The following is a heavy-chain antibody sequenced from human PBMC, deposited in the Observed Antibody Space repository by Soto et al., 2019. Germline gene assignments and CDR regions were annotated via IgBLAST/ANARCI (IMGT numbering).Heavy chain of an antibody. J-gene: IGHJ4*02. CDR1: GFTFSSYA. Sequence: EVQLLESGGGLLQTGGSLRLSCAASGFTFSSYAMSWVRQAPGKGLEWVSSISRSADGPYYADSVKGRFTSSRDNSQNALYLLMDILRAEDTAVYYCAKNYFFYNCGQGAPVTVSS. CDR2: ISRSADGP. CDR3: AKNYFFYN. V-gene: IGHV3-23*01.